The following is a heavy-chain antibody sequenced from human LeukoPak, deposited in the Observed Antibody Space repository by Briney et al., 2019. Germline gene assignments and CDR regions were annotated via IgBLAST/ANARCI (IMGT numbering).Heavy chain of an antibody. Sequence: PGGSLRLPCAASGFTFDDYTMHWVRQAPGKGLEWVSLISWDGGSTYYADSVKGRFTISRDNSKNSLYLQMNSLRTEDTALYYCAKAGSYYYSGFDYWGQGTLVTVSS. D-gene: IGHD3-10*01. V-gene: IGHV3-43*01. CDR3: AKAGSYYYSGFDY. J-gene: IGHJ4*02. CDR2: ISWDGGST. CDR1: GFTFDDYT.